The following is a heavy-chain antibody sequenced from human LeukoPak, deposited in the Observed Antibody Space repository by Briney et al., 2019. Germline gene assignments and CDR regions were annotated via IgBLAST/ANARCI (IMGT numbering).Heavy chain of an antibody. Sequence: AGGSLRLSCAASGFTFSSYAMSWVRQAPGKGLEWVSAISGSGGSTYYADSVKGRFTISRDNSKNTLYLQMNSLRAEDTAVYYCARRTSGCSSTSCYSGFDYWGQGTLVTVSS. CDR2: ISGSGGST. CDR1: GFTFSSYA. CDR3: ARRTSGCSSTSCYSGFDY. V-gene: IGHV3-23*01. D-gene: IGHD2-2*01. J-gene: IGHJ4*02.